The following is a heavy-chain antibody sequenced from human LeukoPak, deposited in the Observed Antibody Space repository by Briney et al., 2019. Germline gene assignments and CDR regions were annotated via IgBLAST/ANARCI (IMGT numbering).Heavy chain of an antibody. CDR1: GYTFTGYY. D-gene: IGHD1-1*01. CDR2: INPNSGGT. Sequence: GASVKVSCKASGYTFTGYYMHWVRQAPGQGLEWVGWINPNSGGTNYAQKFQDRVTMTRDTSISTAYVELSRLRSDDTAVYYCARGGLERTFYFYMDVWGKGTSVTISS. V-gene: IGHV1-2*02. CDR3: ARGGLERTFYFYMDV. J-gene: IGHJ6*03.